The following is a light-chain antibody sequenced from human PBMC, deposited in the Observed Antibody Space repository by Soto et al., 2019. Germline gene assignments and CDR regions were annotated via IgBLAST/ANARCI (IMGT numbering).Light chain of an antibody. J-gene: IGKJ4*01. CDR2: GPS. Sequence: EIVLTQSPAILSLSPGEKATLSCRASQSLTTNFLAWYQHKPGQAPRLLFYGPSSRAPGCRGRFSGDGAGTDFTLTINGLEPEDFAVYFCQQYYNSQFSFGGGTKVDIK. V-gene: IGKV3D-7*01. CDR1: QSLTTNF. CDR3: QQYYNSQFS.